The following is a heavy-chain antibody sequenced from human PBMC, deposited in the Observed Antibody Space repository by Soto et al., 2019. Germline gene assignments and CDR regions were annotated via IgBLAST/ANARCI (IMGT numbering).Heavy chain of an antibody. CDR1: GFTFSDHY. D-gene: IGHD6-13*01. V-gene: IGHV3-72*01. J-gene: IGHJ3*02. CDR2: TRNKANSYTT. Sequence: GGSLRLSCAASGFTFSDHYMDWVRQAPGKGLEWVGRTRNKANSYTTEYAASVKGRFTISRDDSKNSLYLQMNSLKTEDTAVYYCDRAAAGPRTFDIWGQGTMVTVSS. CDR3: DRAAAGPRTFDI.